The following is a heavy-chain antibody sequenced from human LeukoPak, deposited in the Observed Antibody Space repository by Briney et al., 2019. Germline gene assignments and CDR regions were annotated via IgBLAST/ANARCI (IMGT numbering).Heavy chain of an antibody. CDR3: ARGKQNAVDY. V-gene: IGHV4-4*07. J-gene: IGHJ4*02. CDR1: GGSISGSYY. D-gene: IGHD1-1*01. CDR2: ISTSGSA. Sequence: SETLSLTCTVFGGSISGSYYWPWIRQPAGKGLEWIGRISTSGSANYDPSLKSRVTISVDKSNNQFSLMLTSVTAADTAVYYCARGKQNAVDYWGQGILVTVSS.